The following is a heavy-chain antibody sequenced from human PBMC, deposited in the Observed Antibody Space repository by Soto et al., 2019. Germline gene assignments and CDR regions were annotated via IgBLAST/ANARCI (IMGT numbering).Heavy chain of an antibody. D-gene: IGHD3-3*01. Sequence: QVQLVESGGGVVQPGRSLRLSCAASGFTFSSYGMHWVRQAPGKGLEWVAVIWYDGSNKYYADSVKGRFTISRDNSKNTLYLQMNSLRAEDTAVYYCAREGGGYYDFWSGPGYYYYMDVWGKGTTVTVSS. J-gene: IGHJ6*03. V-gene: IGHV3-33*01. CDR3: AREGGGYYDFWSGPGYYYYMDV. CDR2: IWYDGSNK. CDR1: GFTFSSYG.